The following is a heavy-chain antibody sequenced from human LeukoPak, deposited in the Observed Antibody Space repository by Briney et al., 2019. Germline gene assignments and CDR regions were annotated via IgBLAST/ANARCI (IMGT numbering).Heavy chain of an antibody. Sequence: GGSLRLSCAPSRFTFSIDSMNWVRQTPGKGRGWVSSISSSSSYIYYADSVRGRFTISRGNAKNSLSLQINSLRAEDTAVYYCARVGPWVNPDYYYYYMDVWGKGTTVTVSS. D-gene: IGHD1-14*01. CDR3: ARVGPWVNPDYYYYYMDV. CDR2: ISSSSSYI. J-gene: IGHJ6*03. V-gene: IGHV3-21*01. CDR1: RFTFSIDS.